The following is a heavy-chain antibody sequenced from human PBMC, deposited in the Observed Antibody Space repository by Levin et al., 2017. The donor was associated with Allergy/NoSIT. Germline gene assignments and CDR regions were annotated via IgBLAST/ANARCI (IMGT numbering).Heavy chain of an antibody. D-gene: IGHD6-13*01. Sequence: GESLKISCAASGFTVSSNYMSWVRQAPGKGLEWVSVIYSGGSTYYADSVKGRFTISRDNSKNTLYLQMNSLRAEDTAVYYCARDGAAGNHGYWGQGTLVTVSS. CDR2: IYSGGST. CDR3: ARDGAAGNHGY. V-gene: IGHV3-53*01. J-gene: IGHJ4*02. CDR1: GFTVSSNY.